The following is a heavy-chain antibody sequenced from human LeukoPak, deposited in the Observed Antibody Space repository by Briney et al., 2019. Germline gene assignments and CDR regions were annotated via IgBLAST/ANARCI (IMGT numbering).Heavy chain of an antibody. J-gene: IGHJ4*02. V-gene: IGHV4-59*01. D-gene: IGHD6-13*01. CDR3: ARGVYIAAAQYGY. Sequence: SETLSLSCTVSGGSISSYYWCWIRQPPGKGLGWSGYIYYSGTTNYNPSLKSRVTISVDTSKNQFSLKLSSVTAADTAVYYCARGVYIAAAQYGYWGQGTLVTVSS. CDR2: IYYSGTT. CDR1: GGSISSYY.